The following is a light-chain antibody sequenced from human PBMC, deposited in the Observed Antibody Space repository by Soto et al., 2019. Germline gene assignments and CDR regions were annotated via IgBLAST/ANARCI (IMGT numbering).Light chain of an antibody. Sequence: EIVLTQSPATLSLSPGERATLSCTASQSVSSSYFAWYQQKPGQAPRLLIYGASSRATGIPDKFSNSGSGTDFTLTIDRLQPEDFAVYYCQQFGSLPYTFGQGTKLPI. J-gene: IGKJ2*01. CDR2: GAS. CDR3: QQFGSLPYT. V-gene: IGKV3-20*01. CDR1: QSVSSSY.